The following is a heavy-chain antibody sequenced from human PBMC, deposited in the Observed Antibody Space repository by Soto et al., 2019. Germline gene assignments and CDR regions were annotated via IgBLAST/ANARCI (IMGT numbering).Heavy chain of an antibody. CDR1: GFPFSSYA. Sequence: RSLRLSCAASGFPFSSYAMHWVRQAPGKGLECVSVISYDGSNKYYADSVKGRFTISRDNSKNALYLQMNSLRAEDTAGYYCARDRTIGVVPVTTAWFDPWGQGT. CDR2: ISYDGSNK. J-gene: IGHJ5*02. V-gene: IGHV3-30-3*01. D-gene: IGHD2-15*01. CDR3: ARDRTIGVVPVTTAWFDP.